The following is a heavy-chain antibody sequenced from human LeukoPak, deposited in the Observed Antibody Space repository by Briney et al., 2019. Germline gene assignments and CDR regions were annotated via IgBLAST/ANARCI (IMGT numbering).Heavy chain of an antibody. CDR3: ARERYSSGWYIIDP. J-gene: IGHJ5*02. CDR2: IKQDGSEK. V-gene: IGHV3-7*03. Sequence: GGSLRLSCAASGFTFSSYWMSWVRQAPGKGLEWVANIKQDGSEKYYVDSVKGRFTISRDNAKNSLYLQMNSLRAGDTAVYYCARERYSSGWYIIDPWGQGTLVTVSS. D-gene: IGHD6-19*01. CDR1: GFTFSSYW.